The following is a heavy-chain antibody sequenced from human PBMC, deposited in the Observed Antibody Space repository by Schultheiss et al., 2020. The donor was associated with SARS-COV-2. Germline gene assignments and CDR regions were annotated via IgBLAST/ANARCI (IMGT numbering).Heavy chain of an antibody. CDR2: ISGSGGST. CDR1: GFTFSSYA. Sequence: GGSLRLSCAASGFTFSSYAMSWVRQAPGKGLEWVSAISGSGGSTYYADSVKGRFTISRDNSKNTLYLQMNSLRAEDTAVYYCALRTAPSPVRIDYWGQGTLVTVSS. CDR3: ALRTAPSPVRIDY. J-gene: IGHJ4*02. D-gene: IGHD2-15*01. V-gene: IGHV3-23*01.